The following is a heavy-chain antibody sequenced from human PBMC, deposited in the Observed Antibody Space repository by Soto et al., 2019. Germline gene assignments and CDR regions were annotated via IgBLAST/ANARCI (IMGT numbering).Heavy chain of an antibody. J-gene: IGHJ4*02. D-gene: IGHD5-18*01. Sequence: GGSLRLSCAASGFTFSSYWMSWVRRAPGKGLEWVANIKQDVGEKYYVDSVKGRFTISRDNAKNSLYLQMNSLRGDDTAVYYCVRDYRVSYGYGPFDYWGQGTLVTVSS. V-gene: IGHV3-7*03. CDR1: GFTFSSYW. CDR3: VRDYRVSYGYGPFDY. CDR2: IKQDVGEK.